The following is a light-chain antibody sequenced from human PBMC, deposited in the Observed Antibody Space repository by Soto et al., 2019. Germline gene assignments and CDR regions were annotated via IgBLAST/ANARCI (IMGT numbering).Light chain of an antibody. CDR2: DVN. CDR1: RSDIGAYNF. Sequence: QSVLTQPASVSGSPGQSITISCTGTRSDIGAYNFVSWYQQHPGEVPKLILYDVNVRPAGVSNRFSGSKSSNTASLTISGLQAEDEADYYCTSWTTSTTMIFGGGTKVTVL. CDR3: TSWTTSTTMI. V-gene: IGLV2-14*03. J-gene: IGLJ2*01.